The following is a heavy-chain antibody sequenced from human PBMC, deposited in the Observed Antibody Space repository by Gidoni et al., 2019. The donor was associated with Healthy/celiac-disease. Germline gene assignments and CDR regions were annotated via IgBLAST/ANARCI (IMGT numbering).Heavy chain of an antibody. CDR1: GFTFSSYW. D-gene: IGHD2-15*01. CDR2: IKQDGSEK. V-gene: IGHV3-7*01. Sequence: EVQLVESGGGLVQPGGSLRLSCAASGFTFSSYWMSWVRQAPGKGLGLVANIKQDGSEKYYVDSVKGRLTISRDNAKNSLYLQMNSLRAEDTAVYYCARDRLYCSGGSCYSDRFDYWGQGTLVTVSS. J-gene: IGHJ4*02. CDR3: ARDRLYCSGGSCYSDRFDY.